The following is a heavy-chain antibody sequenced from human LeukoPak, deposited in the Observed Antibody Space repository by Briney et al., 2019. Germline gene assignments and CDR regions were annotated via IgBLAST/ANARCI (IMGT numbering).Heavy chain of an antibody. Sequence: GGSLRLSCVASGFTFGNYWMNWVRQAPGKGLEWVASIKNDGGATYYLDSVKGRFTISRDNAKSSLYLQMDSLRAEDTAVYYCNGPTYWGQGTLVTVSS. CDR3: NGPTY. CDR1: GFTFGNYW. D-gene: IGHD2-8*01. J-gene: IGHJ4*02. V-gene: IGHV3-7*05. CDR2: IKNDGGAT.